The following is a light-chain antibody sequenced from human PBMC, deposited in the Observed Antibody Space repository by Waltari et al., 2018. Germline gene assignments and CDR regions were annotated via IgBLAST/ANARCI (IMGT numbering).Light chain of an antibody. J-gene: IGKJ2*01. Sequence: EIVITQSPGPLSVSPGERATPSCRASQSVSSNLAWYQQKPGQAPRLLIHDASTRATGVPARFSGSGSGTEFTLTISSLQSEDFAVYYCQQYNDWPPGYTFGQGTKLEI. V-gene: IGKV3-15*01. CDR2: DAS. CDR3: QQYNDWPPGYT. CDR1: QSVSSN.